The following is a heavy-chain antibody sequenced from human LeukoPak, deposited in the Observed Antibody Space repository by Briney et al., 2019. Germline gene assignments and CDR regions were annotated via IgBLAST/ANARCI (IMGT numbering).Heavy chain of an antibody. CDR3: ARVPRHYYDSSGYLHDAFDI. Sequence: PGGSLRLSCAASGFTFSSYWMSWVRRAPGKGLEWVANIKQDGSEKHYVDSVKGRFTISRDNAKNSLYLQMNSLRAEDTAVYYCARVPRHYYDSSGYLHDAFDIWGQGTMVTVSS. V-gene: IGHV3-7*01. CDR2: IKQDGSEK. D-gene: IGHD3-22*01. J-gene: IGHJ3*02. CDR1: GFTFSSYW.